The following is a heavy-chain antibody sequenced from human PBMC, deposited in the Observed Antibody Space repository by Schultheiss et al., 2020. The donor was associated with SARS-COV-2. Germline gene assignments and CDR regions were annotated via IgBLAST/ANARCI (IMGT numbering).Heavy chain of an antibody. CDR3: ARVGFLEWFRLGGMDV. CDR2: INHSGST. Sequence: SETLSLTCAVYGGSFSGYYWSWIRQPPGKGLEWIGEINHSGSTNYNPSLKSRVTISVDKSKNQFSLKLSSVTAADTAVYYCARVGFLEWFRLGGMDVWGQGTTVTVSS. CDR1: GGSFSGYY. J-gene: IGHJ6*02. V-gene: IGHV4-34*01. D-gene: IGHD3-3*01.